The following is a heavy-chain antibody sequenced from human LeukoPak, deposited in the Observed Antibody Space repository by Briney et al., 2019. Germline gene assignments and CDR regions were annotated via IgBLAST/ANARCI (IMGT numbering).Heavy chain of an antibody. Sequence: GGSLRLSCAASGFTFSGSAMHWVRQASGRGLEWVGRIRSKANSYATAYAASVKGRFTISRDDSKNTAYLQMNSLKTEDTAVYYCTRPLTGSFDYWGQGTLVTVSS. V-gene: IGHV3-73*01. CDR3: TRPLTGSFDY. D-gene: IGHD4-11*01. J-gene: IGHJ4*02. CDR1: GFTFSGSA. CDR2: IRSKANSYAT.